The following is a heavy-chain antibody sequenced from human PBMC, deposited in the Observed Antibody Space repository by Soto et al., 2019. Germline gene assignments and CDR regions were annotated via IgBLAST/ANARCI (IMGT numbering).Heavy chain of an antibody. CDR3: AKGKATLVRYYGMDV. V-gene: IGHV3-23*01. CDR1: GFTFSSYA. Sequence: EVQLLESGGGLVQPGGSLRLSCAASGFTFSSYAMSWVRQAPGKGLEWVSAISGSGGSTYYADSVKGRFTISRYNSKNPLYLQMNSLTAEDTAVYYCAKGKATLVRYYGMDVCCQGTTVTVSS. CDR2: ISGSGGST. D-gene: IGHD2-15*01. J-gene: IGHJ6*02.